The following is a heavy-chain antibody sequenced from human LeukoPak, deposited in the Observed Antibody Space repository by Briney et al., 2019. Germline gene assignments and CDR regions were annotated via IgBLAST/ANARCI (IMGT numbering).Heavy chain of an antibody. D-gene: IGHD3-3*01. CDR2: INRKSEGGTT. CDR1: GFTFSSYS. J-gene: IGHJ4*02. Sequence: GGSLRLSCAASGFTFSSYSMNWVRQAPGKGLEWVGRINRKSEGGTTDYAAPVKGRFTISRDDSKNTVYLQMNSLKTEDTAVYYCTTGSGTIFGADLTNRLLDYWGQGTLVTVPS. CDR3: TTGSGTIFGADLTNRLLDY. V-gene: IGHV3-15*01.